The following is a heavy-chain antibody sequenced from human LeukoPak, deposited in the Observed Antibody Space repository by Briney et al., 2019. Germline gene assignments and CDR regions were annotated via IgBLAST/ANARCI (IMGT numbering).Heavy chain of an antibody. D-gene: IGHD6-25*01. CDR2: IKSKTDGGTT. V-gene: IGHV3-15*01. CDR3: TRKGAAAFFDY. J-gene: IGHJ4*02. Sequence: GGSLRLSCAASGFSFNNAWMSWVRQAPGKGLEWVGRIKSKTDGGTTDYAAPVKGRFTISRGDSKNTVYLQMNSLKTEDTAVYYCTRKGAAAFFDYWGQGTLVTVSS. CDR1: GFSFNNAW.